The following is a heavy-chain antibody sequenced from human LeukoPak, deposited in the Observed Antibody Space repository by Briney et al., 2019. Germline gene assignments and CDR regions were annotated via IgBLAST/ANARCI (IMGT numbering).Heavy chain of an antibody. CDR1: GFTFSSYA. J-gene: IGHJ3*02. V-gene: IGHV3-23*01. Sequence: GGSLRLSCAASGFTFSSYAMRWVRQAPGKGLEWVSAISGSGGSTYYADSVKGRFTISRDNSKNTLYLQMNSLRAEDTAVYYCASSLRRITMIVVVITRLPAAFDIWGQGTMVTVSS. D-gene: IGHD3-22*01. CDR3: ASSLRRITMIVVVITRLPAAFDI. CDR2: ISGSGGST.